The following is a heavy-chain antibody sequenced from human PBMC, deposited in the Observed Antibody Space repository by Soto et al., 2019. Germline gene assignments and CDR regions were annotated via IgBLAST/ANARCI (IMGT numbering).Heavy chain of an antibody. J-gene: IGHJ6*02. Sequence: PGGSLRLSCAASGFTFSDHYMDWVRQAPWKGLEWVGRTRNKANSYTTEYAASVKGRFTISRDDSKNSLYLQMNSLKTEDTAVYYCAREGVLTAMVKYYYGMDVWGQGTTVTVSS. V-gene: IGHV3-72*01. CDR3: AREGVLTAMVKYYYGMDV. CDR1: GFTFSDHY. CDR2: TRNKANSYTT. D-gene: IGHD5-18*01.